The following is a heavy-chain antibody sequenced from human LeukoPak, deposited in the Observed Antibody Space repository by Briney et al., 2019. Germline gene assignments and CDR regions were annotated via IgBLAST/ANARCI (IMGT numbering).Heavy chain of an antibody. J-gene: IGHJ4*02. CDR3: ARDRLSSGWLTDY. Sequence: GGSLRLSCTASGFAFDEHGMSWVRQVPGKGLEWVSSLSSSGSYIYYADSVKGRFTISRDNTNNSLYLHMNSLRTEDTAVYYCARDRLSSGWLTDYWGQGILVTVSS. V-gene: IGHV3-21*01. CDR2: LSSSGSYI. D-gene: IGHD6-19*01. CDR1: GFAFDEHG.